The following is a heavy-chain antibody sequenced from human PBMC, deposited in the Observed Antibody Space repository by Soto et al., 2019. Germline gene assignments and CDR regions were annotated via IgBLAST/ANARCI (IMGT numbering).Heavy chain of an antibody. CDR1: GFICSSYD. V-gene: IGHV3-23*01. CDR2: LLVGGSP. Sequence: HPGGSLRLSCAVSGFICSSYDMSWVRQAPGKGLEWVSTLLVGGSPHYEDSVKGRFTISTDTSKNTVYLQMNSLTAWDTAVDYCAKETTTSGGAFEIYGQGAIVTVSS. D-gene: IGHD1-26*01. CDR3: AKETTTSGGAFEI. J-gene: IGHJ3*02.